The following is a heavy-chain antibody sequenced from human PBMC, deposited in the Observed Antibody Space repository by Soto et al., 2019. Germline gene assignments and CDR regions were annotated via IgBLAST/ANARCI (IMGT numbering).Heavy chain of an antibody. D-gene: IGHD5-18*01. Sequence: QVQLQESGPGLVKPSETLSLTCTVSGGSMSSYYWSWVRQPPGKGLEWIGYIYYSGSTNYNPSLKGRFTISIARSENQFSLKLSSVTAADTAVYYCARRDTEEYVYDIWGQGTMVTVSS. CDR1: GGSMSSYY. CDR2: IYYSGST. V-gene: IGHV4-59*08. CDR3: ARRDTEEYVYDI. J-gene: IGHJ3*02.